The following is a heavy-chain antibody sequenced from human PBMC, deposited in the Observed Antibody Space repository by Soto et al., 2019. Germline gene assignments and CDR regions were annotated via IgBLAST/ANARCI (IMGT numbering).Heavy chain of an antibody. D-gene: IGHD3-10*01. J-gene: IGHJ4*02. CDR3: ASDPYYYASEY. CDR2: ISHSGSTI. Sequence: GSLRLSCSASGFTISDYYMTWIRQAPGKGLEWVSYISHSGSTIHYADSVKGRFTVSRDNAKNSLYLQMNSLRAEDTAVYYCASDPYYYASEYWGQGTLVTVSS. CDR1: GFTISDYY. V-gene: IGHV3-11*01.